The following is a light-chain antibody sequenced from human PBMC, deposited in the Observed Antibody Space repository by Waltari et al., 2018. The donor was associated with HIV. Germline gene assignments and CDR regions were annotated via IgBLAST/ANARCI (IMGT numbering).Light chain of an antibody. CDR3: QQYKTRVT. Sequence: DFQMTQSPSTLSASLGDRVTITCRASQGISSWVAWYQQKPGKAPDLLIYKASTLESGVPSMFSGSGSGTEFTLTISSLQPDDCATYYCQQYKTRVTFGQGTRLDIK. V-gene: IGKV1-5*03. CDR1: QGISSW. CDR2: KAS. J-gene: IGKJ5*01.